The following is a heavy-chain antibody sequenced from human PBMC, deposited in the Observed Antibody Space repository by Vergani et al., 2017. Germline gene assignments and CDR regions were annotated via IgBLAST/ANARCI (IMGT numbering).Heavy chain of an antibody. D-gene: IGHD6-6*01. Sequence: EVQLVESGGGLVQPGGSLRLSCAASGFTFSSYWMSWVRQAPGKGLEWVANIKQDGSEKYYVDSVKGRFTISRDNAKNSLYLQMNSLRAEDTAVYYCARDLAGIAARPLDYWGQGTLVTVSS. CDR2: IKQDGSEK. CDR3: ARDLAGIAARPLDY. J-gene: IGHJ4*02. V-gene: IGHV3-7*01. CDR1: GFTFSSYW.